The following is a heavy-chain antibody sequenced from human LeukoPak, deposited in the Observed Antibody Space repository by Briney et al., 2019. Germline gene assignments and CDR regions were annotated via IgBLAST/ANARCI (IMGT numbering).Heavy chain of an antibody. D-gene: IGHD6-19*01. CDR2: ISSSGSST. CDR3: ARGTSEYSSGWFDY. J-gene: IGHJ4*02. CDR1: RFMFSSYA. Sequence: GGSLRLSCAASRFMFSSYAMSWVRQAPGKGLEWVSTISSSGSSTYYADSVRGRFTISRDNSKNTLYLQMNSLRAEDTAVYYCARGTSEYSSGWFDYWGQGTLVTVSS. V-gene: IGHV3-23*01.